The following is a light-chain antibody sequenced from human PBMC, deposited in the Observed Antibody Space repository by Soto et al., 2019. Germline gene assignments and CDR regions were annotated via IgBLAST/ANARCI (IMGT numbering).Light chain of an antibody. Sequence: QSALTQPASVSGSPGQSIAISCTGTSSDVGAYNYVSWYQQPPGKAPKLMFYDVSNRPSGVSDRFSGSKSGNTASLTISGLQTEDEADYYCKSYTTTSTYVFGTGTKLTVL. V-gene: IGLV2-14*01. J-gene: IGLJ1*01. CDR2: DVS. CDR1: SSDVGAYNY. CDR3: KSYTTTSTYV.